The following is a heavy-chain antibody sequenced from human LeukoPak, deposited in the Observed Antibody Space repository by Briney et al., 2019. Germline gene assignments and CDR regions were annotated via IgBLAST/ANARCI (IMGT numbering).Heavy chain of an antibody. D-gene: IGHD5-18*01. CDR2: IYYSGST. J-gene: IGHJ2*01. CDR1: GGSISSTGYY. CDR3: ARRQVGDTRYFDL. V-gene: IGHV4-39*01. Sequence: PSETLSLTCTVFGGSISSTGYYWGWIRQPPGKGLEWIGSIYYSGSTYYNPSLKSRVTISVDTSKNQFSLKLSSVTAADTAVYYCARRQVGDTRYFDLWGRGTLVTVSS.